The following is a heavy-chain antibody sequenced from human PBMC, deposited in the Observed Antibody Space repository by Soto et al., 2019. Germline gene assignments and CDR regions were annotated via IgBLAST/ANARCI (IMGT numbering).Heavy chain of an antibody. CDR3: AVEMATIPRF. D-gene: IGHD5-12*01. Sequence: ALVNVARKTSGYALSVDVIGWVRQAPGQRLEWMGWINAGNGNTKYSQKFQGRVTITRDTSASTAYMELSSLRSEDTAVYYCAVEMATIPRFWGQGTLVTGSS. V-gene: IGHV1-3*01. CDR1: GYALSVDV. CDR2: INAGNGNT. J-gene: IGHJ4*02.